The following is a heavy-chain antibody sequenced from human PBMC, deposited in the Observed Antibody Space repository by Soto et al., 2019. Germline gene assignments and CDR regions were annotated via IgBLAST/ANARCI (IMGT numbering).Heavy chain of an antibody. J-gene: IGHJ5*02. D-gene: IGHD2-21*02. CDR3: ARIETGRVVTRPNWFDP. Sequence: GASVKVSCKSSGYPFNTYYLHWVRQAPGQGLEWMGMIHPSGGGSTYAQKFLGRVTMTMDSSTSTVFMELTSLRSADTAVYFCARIETGRVVTRPNWFDPWGQGTLVTVSS. V-gene: IGHV1-46*02. CDR1: GYPFNTYY. CDR2: IHPSGGGS.